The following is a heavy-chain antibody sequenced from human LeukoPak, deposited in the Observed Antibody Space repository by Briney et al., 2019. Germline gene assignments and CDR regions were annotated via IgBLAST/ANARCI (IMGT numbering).Heavy chain of an antibody. CDR1: GFTFSSYN. D-gene: IGHD1-26*01. CDR3: ASTSGGGSYPFNY. V-gene: IGHV3-21*01. CDR2: ISSSSNYI. Sequence: GGSLRLSCAASGFTFSSYNMHWVRQAPGKGLEWVSSISSSSNYIYYADSVKGRFTISRDNAKNSLYLQMNSLRAGDTAVYYCASTSGGGSYPFNYWGQGTLVTVSS. J-gene: IGHJ4*02.